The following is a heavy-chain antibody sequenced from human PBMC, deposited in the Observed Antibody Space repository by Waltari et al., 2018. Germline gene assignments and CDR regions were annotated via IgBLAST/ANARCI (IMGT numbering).Heavy chain of an antibody. V-gene: IGHV4-59*11. CDR1: GGSISSHY. D-gene: IGHD2-15*01. Sequence: QVQLQESGPGLVKPSETLSLTCTVSGGSISSHYWSLIRPPPGKGLEWIGYIYYSGSTNYNPSLKSRVTISVDTSKNQFSLKLSSVTAADTAVYYCARRDCSGGSCRDGGNWYFDLWGRGTLVTVSS. CDR2: IYYSGST. CDR3: ARRDCSGGSCRDGGNWYFDL. J-gene: IGHJ2*01.